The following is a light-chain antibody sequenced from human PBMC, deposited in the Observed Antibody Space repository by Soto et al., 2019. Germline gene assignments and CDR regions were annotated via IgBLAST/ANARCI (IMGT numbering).Light chain of an antibody. CDR1: QSVLYSSNNKNY. J-gene: IGKJ1*01. Sequence: DIVMTQSPESLAVSLGERATINCRSSQSVLYSSNNKNYLNWYQQKPGKAPKLLIYAASSLQSGVPSRFSGSGSGTDFTLTISSLQPEDFATYYCQQSYSTPQTFGQGIKV. CDR3: QQSYSTPQT. CDR2: AAS. V-gene: IGKV1-39*01.